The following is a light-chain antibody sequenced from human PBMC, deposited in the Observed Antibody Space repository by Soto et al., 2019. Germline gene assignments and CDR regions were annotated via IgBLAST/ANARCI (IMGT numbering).Light chain of an antibody. CDR3: QQYYSTPYT. CDR1: QSVLHSSHNENY. Sequence: DIVMTQSTDSLAVSLGERATINCKSSQSVLHSSHNENYLAWYQQKPGQPPKLLIYWASTRESGVPDRFSGSGSATDFTLTISSLQAEDVAVYYCQQYYSTPYTFGQGTKLEIK. CDR2: WAS. J-gene: IGKJ2*01. V-gene: IGKV4-1*01.